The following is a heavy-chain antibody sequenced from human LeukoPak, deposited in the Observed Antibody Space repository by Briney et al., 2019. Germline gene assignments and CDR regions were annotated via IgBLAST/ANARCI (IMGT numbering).Heavy chain of an antibody. Sequence: APVKVSCKASGYTFTGYYMHWVRQAPGQGLECMGWINPNSGGTNYAQKFQGRVTMTRDTSISTAYMELSRLRSDDTAVYYCARTMVRGKWAFDIWGQGTMVTVSS. V-gene: IGHV1-2*02. D-gene: IGHD3-10*01. CDR1: GYTFTGYY. CDR2: INPNSGGT. CDR3: ARTMVRGKWAFDI. J-gene: IGHJ3*02.